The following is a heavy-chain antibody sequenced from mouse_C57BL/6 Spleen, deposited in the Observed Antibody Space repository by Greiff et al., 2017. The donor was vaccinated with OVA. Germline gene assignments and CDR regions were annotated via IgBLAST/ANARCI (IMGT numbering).Heavy chain of an antibody. CDR1: GYTFTDYN. D-gene: IGHD2-12*01. J-gene: IGHJ2*01. V-gene: IGHV1-22*01. CDR3: ARDYSDDVDY. CDR2: INPNNGGT. Sequence: VQLKESGPELVKPGASVKMSCKASGYTFTDYNMHWVKQSHGKSLEWLGYINPNNGGTSYNQKFKGKATLTVNKSSSTAYMELRSLTSEDSAVYYCARDYSDDVDYWGQGTTLTVSS.